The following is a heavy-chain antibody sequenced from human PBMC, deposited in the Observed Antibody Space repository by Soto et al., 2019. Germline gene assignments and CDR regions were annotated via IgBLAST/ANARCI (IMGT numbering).Heavy chain of an antibody. CDR3: AGSLHSGSSYYFDY. CDR2: ISSSSSYT. D-gene: IGHD1-26*01. Sequence: QVQLVESGGGLVKPGGSLRLSCAASGFTFSDYYMSWIRQAPGKGLEWVAYISSSSSYTNYADSVKGRFTISRDNGKNSLYLQMNSLRAEDTAVYYCAGSLHSGSSYYFDYWGQGTLVTVSS. CDR1: GFTFSDYY. J-gene: IGHJ4*02. V-gene: IGHV3-11*06.